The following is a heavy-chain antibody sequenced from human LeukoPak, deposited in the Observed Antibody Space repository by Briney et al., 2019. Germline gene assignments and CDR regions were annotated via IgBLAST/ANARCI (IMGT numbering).Heavy chain of an antibody. D-gene: IGHD3-16*01. CDR1: GFTFSSYA. J-gene: IGHJ4*02. V-gene: IGHV3-23*01. Sequence: GGSLRLSCAASGFTFSSYAMSWVRQAPGKGLEWVSAISGNGEITYYADSVKGRFTISRDNPKNTLYLQMNSLGAEDTAVYYCAKVTGGDMITYGGLYYWGQGTLVTVSS. CDR3: AKVTGGDMITYGGLYY. CDR2: ISGNGEIT.